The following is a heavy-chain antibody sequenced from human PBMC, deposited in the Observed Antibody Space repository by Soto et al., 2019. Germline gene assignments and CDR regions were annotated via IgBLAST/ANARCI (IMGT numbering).Heavy chain of an antibody. CDR1: GYTFTSYG. V-gene: IGHV1-18*01. J-gene: IGHJ4*02. CDR2: ISAYNGNT. CDR3: ASVNTMVRGVILYYFDY. Sequence: QVQLVQSGAEVKKPGASVKVSCKASGYTFTSYGISWVRQAPGQGLEWMGWISAYNGNTNYAQKLQDRVTMTHDTSTSTAYIELRSLRSDDTAVYYCASVNTMVRGVILYYFDYWGQGTLVTVSS. D-gene: IGHD3-10*01.